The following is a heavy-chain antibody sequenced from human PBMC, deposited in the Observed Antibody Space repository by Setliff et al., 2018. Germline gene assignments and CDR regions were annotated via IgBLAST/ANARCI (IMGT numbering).Heavy chain of an antibody. V-gene: IGHV4-61*02. CDR3: AREFVVISFVKNIHHHYGMDV. Sequence: SETLSLTCAVSGGSISSGSYYWSWIRQPAGKGLEWVGRLHTSGSTNYNPSLKSRVTISVDTSKNQFSLKLSSVTAADTAVYYCAREFVVISFVKNIHHHYGMDVWGQGTTVTVSS. J-gene: IGHJ6*02. CDR1: GGSISSGSYY. D-gene: IGHD2-21*01. CDR2: LHTSGST.